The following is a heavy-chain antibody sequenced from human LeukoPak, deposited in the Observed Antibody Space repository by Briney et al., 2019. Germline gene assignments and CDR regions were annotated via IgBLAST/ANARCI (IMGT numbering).Heavy chain of an antibody. Sequence: SVKVSCKASGGTFSSYTISWVRQAPGQGLEWMGRIIPILGIANYAQKFQGRVTITADKSTSTAYMELSSLRSKDTAVYYCARDPTGLIYDYVWGSGFDYWGQGTLVTVSS. CDR2: IIPILGIA. V-gene: IGHV1-69*04. J-gene: IGHJ4*02. CDR3: ARDPTGLIYDYVWGSGFDY. D-gene: IGHD3-16*01. CDR1: GGTFSSYT.